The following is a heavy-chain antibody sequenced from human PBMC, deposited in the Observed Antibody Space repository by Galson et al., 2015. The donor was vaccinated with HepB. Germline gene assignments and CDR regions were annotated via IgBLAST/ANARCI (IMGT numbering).Heavy chain of an antibody. Sequence: SLRLSCAASGFTFKNYVMSWVRQAPGKGLEWVSSITGGGGSTHYADSVKGRFTISRDNSKNTLYLQMRSLRAEDTAVYYCTKLGSYGDYDLDPWGQGTLVTVSP. D-gene: IGHD4-17*01. CDR1: GFTFKNYV. CDR3: TKLGSYGDYDLDP. J-gene: IGHJ5*02. V-gene: IGHV3-23*01. CDR2: ITGGGGST.